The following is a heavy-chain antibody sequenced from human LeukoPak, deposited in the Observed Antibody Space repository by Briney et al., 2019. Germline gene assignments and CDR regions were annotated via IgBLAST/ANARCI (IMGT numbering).Heavy chain of an antibody. CDR1: GGSGGSISSYY. J-gene: IGHJ4*02. D-gene: IGHD1-14*01. Sequence: SETLSLTCTVSGGSGGSISSYYWSWIRQPPGKGLEWIGYIYYSGSTNYNPSLKSRVTISVDTSKNQFSLKLSSVTAADTAVYYCARDGVWVDRGYFDYWGQGTLVTVSS. V-gene: IGHV4-59*12. CDR2: IYYSGST. CDR3: ARDGVWVDRGYFDY.